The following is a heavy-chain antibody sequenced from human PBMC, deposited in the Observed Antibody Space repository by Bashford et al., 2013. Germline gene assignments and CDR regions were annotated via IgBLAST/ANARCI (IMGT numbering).Heavy chain of an antibody. D-gene: IGHD1-14*01. J-gene: IGHJ2*01. CDR2: VIPIFGTA. Sequence: CSVKVXCKASGGTFSSYAISWVRQAPGQGLEWMEGVIPIFGTANYAQKFQGRVTITADESTSTAYMELSSLRSEDTAVYYCARDHSAGRYKRKDWYFDLWGRGTLVTVSS. CDR1: GGTFSSYA. CDR3: ARDHSAGRYKRKDWYFDL. V-gene: IGHV1-69*13.